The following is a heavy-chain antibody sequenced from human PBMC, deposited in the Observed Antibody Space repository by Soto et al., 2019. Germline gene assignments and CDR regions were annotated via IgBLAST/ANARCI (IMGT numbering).Heavy chain of an antibody. CDR1: EFTFSHYG. CDR3: VKDRSLGYSYGYTF. V-gene: IGHV3-30*18. Sequence: QMELVESGGGVVQPGRSLRLSCATSEFTFSHYGMHWVRQAPGKGLEWVAVISYDGSDKYYADSVKGRFAISRDNSKNTLNLQMDSLRVEDTAMYYCVKDRSLGYSYGYTFWGQGTLVTVSS. J-gene: IGHJ4*02. D-gene: IGHD5-18*01. CDR2: ISYDGSDK.